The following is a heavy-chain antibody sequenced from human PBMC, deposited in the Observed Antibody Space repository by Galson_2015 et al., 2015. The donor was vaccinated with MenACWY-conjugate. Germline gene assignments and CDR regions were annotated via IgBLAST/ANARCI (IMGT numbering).Heavy chain of an antibody. CDR1: GFTFSDYY. V-gene: IGHV3-11*06. J-gene: IGHJ4*02. Sequence: LRLSCAASGFTFSDYYMSWIRQAPGKGLEWVSYISSSSSYTNYADSVKGRFTISRDNAKNSLYLQMNSLRAEDTAVYYCARSMVGYSYGGYFDYWGQGTLVTVSS. CDR3: ARSMVGYSYGGYFDY. D-gene: IGHD5-18*01. CDR2: ISSSSSYT.